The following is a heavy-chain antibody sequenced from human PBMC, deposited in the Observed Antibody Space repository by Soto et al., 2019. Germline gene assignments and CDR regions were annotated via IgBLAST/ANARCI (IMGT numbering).Heavy chain of an antibody. Sequence: EVQLVESGGGLVQPGGSLRLSCEASGFTFRNNVLSWVRQAPGKGLDWVSGITGSGRDTYYADSVKGRFTISRDNSKNMVFLQMNSLRAEDTALYYCAKNGLDNSPSAIDSWGPGTLVTVSS. D-gene: IGHD2-8*01. CDR2: ITGSGRDT. CDR1: GFTFRNNV. V-gene: IGHV3-23*04. J-gene: IGHJ4*02. CDR3: AKNGLDNSPSAIDS.